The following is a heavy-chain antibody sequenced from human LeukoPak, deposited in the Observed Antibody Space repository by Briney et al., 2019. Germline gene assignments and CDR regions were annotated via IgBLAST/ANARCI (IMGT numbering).Heavy chain of an antibody. CDR1: GFTFSDYY. CDR3: ARVGRGISNYMDV. Sequence: GGSLRLSCAASGFTFSDYYMNWIRQAPGKGLEWVSYISRIGSTIYYADSVKGRFTISRDNAKNSLYLQMNSLRAEDTAVYYCARVGRGISNYMDVWGKGTTVTISS. CDR2: ISRIGSTI. D-gene: IGHD1-26*01. J-gene: IGHJ6*03. V-gene: IGHV3-11*01.